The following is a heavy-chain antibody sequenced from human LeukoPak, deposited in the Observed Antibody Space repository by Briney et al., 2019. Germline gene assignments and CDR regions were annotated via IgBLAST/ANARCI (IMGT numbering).Heavy chain of an antibody. CDR3: ARDEIVVVPAQKYYMDV. CDR2: ISSSSSTI. CDR1: GFTFSRYS. D-gene: IGHD2-2*01. V-gene: IGHV3-48*01. Sequence: GGSLRLSWAASGFTFSRYSMNWVRQAPGKGLEWVAYISSSSSTIYYADSVKGRFTISRDNAKHSLYLPMKSLRAEDTAVYYCARDEIVVVPAQKYYMDVWGKGTTVTVSS. J-gene: IGHJ6*03.